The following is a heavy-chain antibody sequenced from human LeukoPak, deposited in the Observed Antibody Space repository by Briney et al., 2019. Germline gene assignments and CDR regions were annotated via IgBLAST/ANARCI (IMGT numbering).Heavy chain of an antibody. Sequence: PSETLSLTCTVSGGSISSSSYYWGWIRQPPGKGLEWIGSIYYSGSTYYNPSLKSRVTISVDTSKNQFSLKLSSVTAADTAVYYCARWGSPGGATQSGAIYFDYWGQGTLVTVSS. D-gene: IGHD3-16*01. V-gene: IGHV4-39*01. CDR1: GGSISSSSYY. CDR2: IYYSGST. J-gene: IGHJ4*02. CDR3: ARWGSPGGATQSGAIYFDY.